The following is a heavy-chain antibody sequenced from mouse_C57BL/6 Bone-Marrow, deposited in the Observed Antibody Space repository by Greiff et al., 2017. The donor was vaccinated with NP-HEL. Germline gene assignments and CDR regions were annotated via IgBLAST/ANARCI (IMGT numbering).Heavy chain of an antibody. CDR2: INPGSGGT. V-gene: IGHV1-54*01. CDR3: ARSRGKGFAY. CDR1: GYAFTNYL. J-gene: IGHJ3*01. Sequence: LQESGAELVRPGTSVKVSCKASGYAFTNYLIEWVKQRPGQGLEWIGVINPGSGGTNYNEKFKGKATLTADKSSSTAYMQLSSLTSEDSAVYFCARSRGKGFAYWGQGTLVTVSA.